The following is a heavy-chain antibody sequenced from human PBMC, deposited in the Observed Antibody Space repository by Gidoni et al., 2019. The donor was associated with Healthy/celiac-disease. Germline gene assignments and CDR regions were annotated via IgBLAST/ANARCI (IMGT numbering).Heavy chain of an antibody. CDR3: ARRPSYYYGMDV. J-gene: IGHJ6*02. CDR2: IYYSGST. CDR1: GGSISSSSYY. Sequence: QLQLQESGPGPVKPSATLSLTCTVSGGSISSSSYYWGCIRQPPGKGLEWIGSIYYSGSTYYNPSLKSRVTISVDTSKNQFSLKLSSVTAADTAVYYCARRPSYYYGMDVWGQGTTVTVSS. V-gene: IGHV4-39*01.